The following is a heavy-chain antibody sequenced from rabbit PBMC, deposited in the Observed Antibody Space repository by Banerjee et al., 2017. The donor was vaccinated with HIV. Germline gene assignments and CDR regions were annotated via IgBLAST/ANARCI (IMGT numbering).Heavy chain of an antibody. CDR2: IDLLFGTT. CDR3: VRDQAGYAGYGPWYFNL. Sequence: QEQLMESGGGLVQPGGSLKLSCKASGFDFSRTGVSWVRQAPGKGLEWIGYIDLLFGTTYYANWVNGRFTISSHNAQNTLYLQVHSLTAADTATYFCVRDQAGYAGYGPWYFNLWGPGTLVTVS. D-gene: IGHD7-1*01. V-gene: IGHV1S47*01. J-gene: IGHJ4*01. CDR1: GFDFSRTG.